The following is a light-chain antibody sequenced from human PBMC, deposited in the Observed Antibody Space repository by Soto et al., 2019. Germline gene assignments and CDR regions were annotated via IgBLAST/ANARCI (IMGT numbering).Light chain of an antibody. Sequence: EIVLTQSPGTLSLSPGERATLSCRASQSAGSTYLAWYQQRPGQAPRLLIYGASSRPPGIPDRFTGSGFGTYFPLSISRLEPADCAVYYCQQDGSSPGTFGQGTKVEIK. V-gene: IGKV3-20*01. CDR3: QQDGSSPGT. CDR2: GAS. CDR1: QSAGSTY. J-gene: IGKJ1*01.